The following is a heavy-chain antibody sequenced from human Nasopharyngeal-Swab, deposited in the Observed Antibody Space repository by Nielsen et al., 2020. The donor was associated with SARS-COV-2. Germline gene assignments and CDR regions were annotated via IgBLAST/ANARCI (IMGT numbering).Heavy chain of an antibody. V-gene: IGHV3-74*01. J-gene: IGHJ4*02. D-gene: IGHD2-15*01. Sequence: ETLSLTCSASGFTFSSYWMQWVRQAPGKGLEWVARVNSDGSTKNHADSLQGRFSISRDNVKNEVYLQVSGLRGEDTAVYYCGRAGYYRIDYWGQGTLVTVSS. CDR2: VNSDGSTK. CDR3: GRAGYYRIDY. CDR1: GFTFSSYW.